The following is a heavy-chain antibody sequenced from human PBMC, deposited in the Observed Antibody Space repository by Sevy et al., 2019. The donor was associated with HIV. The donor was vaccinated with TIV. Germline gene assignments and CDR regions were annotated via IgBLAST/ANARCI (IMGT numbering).Heavy chain of an antibody. CDR3: ARISCSGGSCYRPPYFDY. CDR2: INAGNGNT. CDR1: GYTFTSYA. J-gene: IGHJ4*02. Sequence: ASVKVSCKASGYTFTSYAMHWVRQAPGQRLEWMGWINAGNGNTKYSQKFQGRVTITRDTSASTAYMELSSLRSEDTAVYYCARISCSGGSCYRPPYFDYWGQGTLVTVFS. V-gene: IGHV1-3*01. D-gene: IGHD2-15*01.